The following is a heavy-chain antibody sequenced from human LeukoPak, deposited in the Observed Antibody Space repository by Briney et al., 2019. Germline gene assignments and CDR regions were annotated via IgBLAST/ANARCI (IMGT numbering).Heavy chain of an antibody. CDR2: ILGKTDGGTT. J-gene: IGHJ4*02. CDR3: TTHRGYTSSPTFDY. V-gene: IGHV3-15*01. Sequence: GGSLRLSCAASGFTFSIASMSWVRQAPGKGLEWVGHILGKTDGGTTDHAAPVKGRFSISRDDSKNTLYLQMSSLKTEDTAVYYCTTHRGYTSSPTFDYWGQGTLVTVSS. CDR1: GFTFSIAS. D-gene: IGHD6-13*01.